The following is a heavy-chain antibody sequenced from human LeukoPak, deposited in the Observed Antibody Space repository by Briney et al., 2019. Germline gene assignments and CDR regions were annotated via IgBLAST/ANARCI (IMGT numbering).Heavy chain of an antibody. D-gene: IGHD6-6*01. CDR2: FYPGDSDA. CDR3: ARSIFGSSSAPYYYMDV. V-gene: IGHV5-51*01. Sequence: RGESLKISCKGSGYRFTNYWIGWVRQMPGKGLGWMGIFYPGDSDARYSPSFQGQVTISADESISTAYLQWSSLKASDTAMYYCARSIFGSSSAPYYYMDVWGKGTTVTVSS. J-gene: IGHJ6*03. CDR1: GYRFTNYW.